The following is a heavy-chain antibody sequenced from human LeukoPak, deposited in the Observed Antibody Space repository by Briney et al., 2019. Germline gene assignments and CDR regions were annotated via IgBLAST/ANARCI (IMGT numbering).Heavy chain of an antibody. CDR1: GGTFSSYA. D-gene: IGHD6-13*01. CDR2: IIPIFGTA. J-gene: IGHJ5*02. CDR3: ARGRPTTSIAAAGVNWFDP. V-gene: IGHV1-69*13. Sequence: AVKVSCKASGGTFSSYAISWVRQAPGQGLEWMGGIIPIFGTANYAQKFQGRVTITADESTSTAYMELSSLRSEDTAVYYCARGRPTTSIAAAGVNWFDPWGQGTLVTVSS.